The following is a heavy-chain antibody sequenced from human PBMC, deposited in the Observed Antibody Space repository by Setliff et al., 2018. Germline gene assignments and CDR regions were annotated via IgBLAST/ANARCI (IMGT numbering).Heavy chain of an antibody. D-gene: IGHD2-8*02. Sequence: ASETLSLTCAVYGGSFSGYYWGWIRQPPGKGLEWIGSMYDSGSTYYNPSLKSRVTISVDTSKNQFSLKLSSVTAADTALYYCTVYNTGSSKDHYWGQGTPVTVSS. J-gene: IGHJ4*02. CDR1: GGSFSGYY. CDR3: TVYNTGSSKDHY. V-gene: IGHV4-34*01. CDR2: MYDSGST.